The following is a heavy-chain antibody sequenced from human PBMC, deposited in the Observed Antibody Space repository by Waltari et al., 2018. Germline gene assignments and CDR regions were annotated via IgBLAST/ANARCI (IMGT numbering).Heavy chain of an antibody. CDR1: GFTFSSYA. CDR3: ATDRYGGTPLFYFDY. Sequence: QVQVVESGGGVVQSGRSLRLSCAASGFTFSSYAMHWVRQAPGKGLGVGESIWFDGSKKYYGDSVKGRFTISRDNSKNTLYLQMNSLRADDTALYYCATDRYGGTPLFYFDYWGQGTLVTVSS. D-gene: IGHD2-15*01. J-gene: IGHJ4*02. V-gene: IGHV3-33*01. CDR2: IWFDGSKK.